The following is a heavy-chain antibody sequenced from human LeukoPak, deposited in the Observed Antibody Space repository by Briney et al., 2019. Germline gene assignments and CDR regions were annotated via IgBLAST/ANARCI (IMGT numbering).Heavy chain of an antibody. CDR3: ARAGTNLGDYDF. CDR2: INPSGGST. Sequence: ASVKVSCKASGYTFTSYYMHWVRQAPGEGLERMGIINPSGGSTSYAQKFQGRVTMTRDMSTSTVYMELSSLRSEDTAVYYCARAGTNLGDYDFWGQGTLVTVSS. J-gene: IGHJ4*02. D-gene: IGHD4-17*01. V-gene: IGHV1-46*01. CDR1: GYTFTSYY.